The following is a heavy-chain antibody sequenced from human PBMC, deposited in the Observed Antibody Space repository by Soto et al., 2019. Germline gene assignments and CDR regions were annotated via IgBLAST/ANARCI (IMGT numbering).Heavy chain of an antibody. CDR1: GYTFTSYG. Sequence: QVQLVQSGAEVKKPGASVKVSCKASGYTFTSYGISWVRQAPGQGLEWMGWISAYNGNTNYAQKLQGRVTMTTDTATRTAYMELRSLRSEDTAVYYCARDNWNDPNWFDPWGQGTLVTVSS. D-gene: IGHD1-1*01. V-gene: IGHV1-18*01. CDR2: ISAYNGNT. CDR3: ARDNWNDPNWFDP. J-gene: IGHJ5*02.